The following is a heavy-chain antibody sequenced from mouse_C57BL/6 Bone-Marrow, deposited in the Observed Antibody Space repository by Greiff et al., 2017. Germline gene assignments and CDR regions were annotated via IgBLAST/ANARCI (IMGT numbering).Heavy chain of an antibody. CDR2: IYYSGTI. J-gene: IGHJ2*01. CDR3: ARELGSSPYFDY. D-gene: IGHD1-1*01. CDR1: GISITTGNYR. Sequence: VQLKESGPGLVKPSQTVFLTCTVTGISITTGNYRWSWIRQFPGNKLEWIGYIYYSGTITYNPSLTSRTTITRDTPKNQFFLEMNSLTAEDTATYYCARELGSSPYFDYWGQGTTLTVSS. V-gene: IGHV3-5*01.